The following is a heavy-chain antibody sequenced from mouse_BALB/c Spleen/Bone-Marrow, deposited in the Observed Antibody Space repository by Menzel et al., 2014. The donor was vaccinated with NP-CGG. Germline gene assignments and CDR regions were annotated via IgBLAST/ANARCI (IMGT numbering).Heavy chain of an antibody. CDR2: IDPANGNT. CDR1: GSNIKDTY. Sequence: VQLQQSGAELVKPGASVKLSCTASGSNIKDTYMHWVKQRPEQGLEWIGRIDPANGNTKYDPKFQGKATITADASSNTAYRQLSSLTSEDTAVYYCARWEYYAMDYWGQGTSVTVSS. CDR3: ARWEYYAMDY. J-gene: IGHJ4*01. D-gene: IGHD4-1*01. V-gene: IGHV14-3*02.